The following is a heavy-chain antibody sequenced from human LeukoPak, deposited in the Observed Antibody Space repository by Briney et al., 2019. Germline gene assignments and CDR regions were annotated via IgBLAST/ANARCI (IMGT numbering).Heavy chain of an antibody. D-gene: IGHD3-22*01. CDR2: INPNSGGT. J-gene: IGHJ4*02. V-gene: IGHV1-2*02. CDR1: GYTFTGYY. Sequence: ASVKVSCKASGYTFTGYYMHWVRQAPGQGLEWMGWINPNSGGTNYAQKFQGGVTMTRDTSISTAYMELSRLRSDDTAVYYCARYPYYDSSGYHWGQGTLVTVSS. CDR3: ARYPYYDSSGYH.